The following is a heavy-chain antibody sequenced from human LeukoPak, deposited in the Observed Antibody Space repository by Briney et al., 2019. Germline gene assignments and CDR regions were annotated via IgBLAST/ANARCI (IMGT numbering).Heavy chain of an antibody. D-gene: IGHD2-2*01. CDR3: ARTRRLYCSSTSCHLFDY. Sequence: ASVKVSCKASGYTFTSYGISWVRQAPGQGLEWMGWISAYNGNTNYAQKLQGRVTMTTDTSTSTAYMELRSLRSDDTAVYYCARTRRLYCSSTSCHLFDYWGQGTLVTVSS. J-gene: IGHJ4*02. CDR2: ISAYNGNT. V-gene: IGHV1-18*01. CDR1: GYTFTSYG.